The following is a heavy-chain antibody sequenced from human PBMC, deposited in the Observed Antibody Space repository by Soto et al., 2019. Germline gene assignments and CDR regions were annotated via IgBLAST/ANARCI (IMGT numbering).Heavy chain of an antibody. Sequence: QVHLVQSGAEVKKPGASVKVSCKGSGYDFTTYGITWVRQAPGQGLEWMAWISAHNGNTDYAQKLQGRVTVTRDTSTSTAYMELRSLRSDDTAMYYGARGRYGDDWGQVALVTVSS. J-gene: IGHJ4*02. D-gene: IGHD1-1*01. CDR1: GYDFTTYG. V-gene: IGHV1-18*01. CDR3: ARGRYGDD. CDR2: ISAHNGNT.